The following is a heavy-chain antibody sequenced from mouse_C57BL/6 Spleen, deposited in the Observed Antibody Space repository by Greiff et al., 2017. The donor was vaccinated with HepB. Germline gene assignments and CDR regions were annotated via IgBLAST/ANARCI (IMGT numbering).Heavy chain of an antibody. D-gene: IGHD3-2*02. V-gene: IGHV2-9-1*01. CDR1: GFSLTSYA. J-gene: IGHJ3*01. CDR3: ACHSSGYFPWFAY. Sequence: VQRVESGPGLVAPSQSLSITCTVSGFSLTSYAISWVRQPPGKGLEWLGVIWTGGGTNYNSALKSRLSISKDNSKSQVFLKMNSLQTDDTARYYCACHSSGYFPWFAYWGQGTLVTVSA. CDR2: IWTGGGT.